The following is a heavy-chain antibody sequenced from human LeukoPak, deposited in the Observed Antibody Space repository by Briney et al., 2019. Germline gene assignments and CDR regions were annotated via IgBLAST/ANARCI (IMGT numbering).Heavy chain of an antibody. CDR3: ARDRGRLVRAFDI. CDR2: IYYSGRT. CDR1: GGSISTTSYY. V-gene: IGHV4-39*07. J-gene: IGHJ3*02. Sequence: SETLSLTCTVSGGSISTTSYYWGWIRQPPGKGLEWIGSIYYSGRTYYNPSLKSRVTISVDTSKNQFSLKLSSVTAADTAVYYCARDRGRLVRAFDIWGQGTMVTVSS. D-gene: IGHD6-19*01.